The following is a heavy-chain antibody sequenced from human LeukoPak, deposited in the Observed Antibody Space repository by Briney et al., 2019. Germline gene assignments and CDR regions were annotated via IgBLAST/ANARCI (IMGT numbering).Heavy chain of an antibody. CDR2: INHSGST. V-gene: IGHV4-34*01. Sequence: SETLSLTCAVYGGSFSGYYWSWIRQPPGKGLEWIGEINHSGSTNYNPSLKSRVTISVDTSKNQFSLKLSSVTAADTAVYYCARRSNDWYFDLWGRGTLVTVSS. J-gene: IGHJ2*01. CDR3: ARRSNDWYFDL. CDR1: GGSFSGYY.